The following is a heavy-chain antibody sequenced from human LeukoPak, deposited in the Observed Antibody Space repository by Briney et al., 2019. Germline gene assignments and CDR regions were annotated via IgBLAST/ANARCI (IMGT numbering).Heavy chain of an antibody. CDR1: GGSISSGSYY. CDR3: ARALGGSYPDQFDY. D-gene: IGHD1-26*01. V-gene: IGHV4-61*02. CDR2: IYTSGSP. J-gene: IGHJ4*02. Sequence: PSETPSLTCTVSGGSISSGSYYWSWIRQPAGKGLEYIGRIYTSGSPSYDPSLKSRVTISVDTSKNQFSLKLSSVTAADTAVYYCARALGGSYPDQFDYWGQGTLVTVSS.